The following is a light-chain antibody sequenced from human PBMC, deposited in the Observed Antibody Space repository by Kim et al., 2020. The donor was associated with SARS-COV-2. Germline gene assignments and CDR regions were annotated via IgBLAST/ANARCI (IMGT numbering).Light chain of an antibody. CDR3: QQYGTSPLT. CDR2: DAS. V-gene: IGKV3-20*01. Sequence: EIVLTQSPGTLSLSPGERATLSCRASQTVTRSDVAWYQRKPGQTPRLLIYDASIRAAGIPDRFSGSGSRTDFTLTISGLQPEDFAVYYCQQYGTSPLTFGGGTKVGIK. CDR1: QTVTRSD. J-gene: IGKJ4*01.